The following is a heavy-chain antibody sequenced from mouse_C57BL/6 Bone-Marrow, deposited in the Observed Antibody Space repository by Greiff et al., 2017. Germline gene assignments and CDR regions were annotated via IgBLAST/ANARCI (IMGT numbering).Heavy chain of an antibody. CDR3: ARGIACYGSSPRYFDV. V-gene: IGHV1-53*01. CDR2: INPSNGGT. CDR1: GYTFTSYW. J-gene: IGHJ1*03. D-gene: IGHD1-1*01. Sequence: QVQLQQPGTELVKPGASVKLSCKASGYTFTSYWMHWVKQRPGQGLEWIGNINPSNGGTNYNEKFKSKATLTVDKSSNTAYMPLSSLTSEHPAVYYGARGIACYGSSPRYFDVWGTGTTVTVAS.